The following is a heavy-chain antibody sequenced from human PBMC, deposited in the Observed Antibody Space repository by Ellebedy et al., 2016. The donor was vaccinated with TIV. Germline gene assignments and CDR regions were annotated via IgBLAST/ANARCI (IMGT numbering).Heavy chain of an antibody. CDR1: GGSFSGYY. V-gene: IGHV4-34*01. CDR2: INHSGST. D-gene: IGHD5-24*01. J-gene: IGHJ4*02. Sequence: SETLSLXCAVYGGSFSGYYWSWIRQPPGKGLEWIGEINHSGSTNYNPSLKSRVTISVDTSKNQFSLKLSSVTAADTAVYYCARLGGRRDGYNHFDYWGQGTLVTVSS. CDR3: ARLGGRRDGYNHFDY.